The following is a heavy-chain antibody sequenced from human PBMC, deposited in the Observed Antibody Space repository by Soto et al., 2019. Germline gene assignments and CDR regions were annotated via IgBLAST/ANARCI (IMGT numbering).Heavy chain of an antibody. CDR3: ARGLGRDIVVVPAALIAFDI. J-gene: IGHJ3*02. V-gene: IGHV4-34*01. CDR2: INHSGST. CDR1: GGSFSGYY. Sequence: QVQLQQWGAGLLKPSETLSLTCAVYGGSFSGYYWSWIRQPPGKGLEWIGEINHSGSTNYNPSLKRRVTISVDTSKNQFSLKLSSVTAADTAVYYCARGLGRDIVVVPAALIAFDIWGQGTMVTVSS. D-gene: IGHD2-2*01.